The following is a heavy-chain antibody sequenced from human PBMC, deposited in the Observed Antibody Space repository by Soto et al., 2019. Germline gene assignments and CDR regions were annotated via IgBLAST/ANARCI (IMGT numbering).Heavy chain of an antibody. Sequence: SVKVSCKASGGSFSGYAIRWVRQAPGQGLEWMGGILPIFATAHYAQKFQGRVTIIADDSTGTAYMELTGLRSEDTAVYYCAGAEARDGYNWKALYMWVQGTLVTVSS. CDR3: AGAEARDGYNWKALYM. J-gene: IGHJ4*03. CDR1: GGSFSGYA. CDR2: ILPIFATA. D-gene: IGHD1-1*01. V-gene: IGHV1-69*13.